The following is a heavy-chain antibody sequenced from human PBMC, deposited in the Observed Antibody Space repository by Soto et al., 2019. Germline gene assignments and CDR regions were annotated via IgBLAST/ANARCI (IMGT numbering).Heavy chain of an antibody. Sequence: EHLLESGGGLVQPGGSLTLSCAASGFTFNHYGMAWVRQAPGKGLEWVSVISGSGGTTYYADSVKGRFTISRDNSKSTVYLQMNSLRVEDTALYSCAKVIVLGASTIEFWGPGTLFTVSS. CDR1: GFTFNHYG. J-gene: IGHJ4*02. D-gene: IGHD6-6*01. CDR2: ISGSGGTT. V-gene: IGHV3-23*01. CDR3: AKVIVLGASTIEF.